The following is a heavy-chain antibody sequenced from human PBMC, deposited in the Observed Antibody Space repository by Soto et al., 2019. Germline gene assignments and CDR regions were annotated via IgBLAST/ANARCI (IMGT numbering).Heavy chain of an antibody. J-gene: IGHJ6*02. CDR3: ATGGHNDGYNFYHGMDV. CDR2: VIPLFDTA. V-gene: IGHV1-69*01. Sequence: QVQVVQSGAEVKKPGSSVKVSCKVSGGIFTNNAISWMRQAPGQGLEWLGGVIPLFDTAYYAQIFRGRVRISADGATTTAYMELSGLTSADTAVYFCATGGHNDGYNFYHGMDVWGQGTTVTVS. CDR1: GGIFTNNA. D-gene: IGHD5-18*01.